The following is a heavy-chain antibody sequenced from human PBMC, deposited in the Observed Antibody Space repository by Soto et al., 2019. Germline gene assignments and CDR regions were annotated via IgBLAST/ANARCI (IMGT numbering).Heavy chain of an antibody. V-gene: IGHV4-59*04. CDR3: VRYDRINMKPYSPEGFHI. CDR2: IYSSGNI. CDR1: GGSISSYY. D-gene: IGHD3-3*02. Sequence: SETLSLTCTVSGGSISSYYWSWIRQPAGTGLEWIGYIYSSGNIYYNPSLKRRVTISVDTSKNQFSLRLSSVTAADTGVYYCVRYDRINMKPYSPEGFHIWGQGTMVTVSS. J-gene: IGHJ3*02.